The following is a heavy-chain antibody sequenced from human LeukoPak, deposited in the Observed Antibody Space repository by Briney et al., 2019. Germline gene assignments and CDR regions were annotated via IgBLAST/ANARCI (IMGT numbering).Heavy chain of an antibody. CDR2: ISTRTTYI. J-gene: IGHJ6*03. Sequence: GPLRLSCAASGFTFSSYNMNWVRQAPGKGLEWVSSISTRTTYIYYADSVKGRFTISRDNTKSSLSLHMSSLRAEDTAVYYCARDASSAGYYYMDVWGKGTTVTVSS. CDR3: ARDASSAGYYYMDV. V-gene: IGHV3-21*01. CDR1: GFTFSSYN.